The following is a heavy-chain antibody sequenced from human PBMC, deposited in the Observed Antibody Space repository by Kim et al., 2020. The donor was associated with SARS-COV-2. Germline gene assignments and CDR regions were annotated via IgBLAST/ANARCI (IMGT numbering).Heavy chain of an antibody. Sequence: LKGRVTMSVDTSKNQFSLKLSSVTAADTAVYYCARLLTGYYPGPIRYFDYWGQGTLVTVSS. V-gene: IGHV4-4*06. D-gene: IGHD3-9*01. J-gene: IGHJ4*02. CDR3: ARLLTGYYPGPIRYFDY.